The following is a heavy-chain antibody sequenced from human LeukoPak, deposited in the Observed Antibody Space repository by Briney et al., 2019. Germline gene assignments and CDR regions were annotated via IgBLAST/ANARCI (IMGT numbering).Heavy chain of an antibody. V-gene: IGHV3-23*01. CDR3: AGEADNSATDY. Sequence: PGGTLRLSCAGSGFTFSSYGMSWVRQTPGKGLEWVSAISGSGVSTYYVDSVKGRFTISRDNSKNTLVLQMNSLRAEDTAVYYCAGEADNSATDYWGQGTLVTVSS. J-gene: IGHJ4*02. D-gene: IGHD2/OR15-2a*01. CDR2: ISGSGVST. CDR1: GFTFSSYG.